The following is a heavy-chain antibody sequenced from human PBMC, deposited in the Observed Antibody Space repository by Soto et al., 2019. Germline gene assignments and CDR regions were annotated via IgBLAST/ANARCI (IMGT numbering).Heavy chain of an antibody. CDR1: GYNFAGYW. CDR3: ARQSGMDV. D-gene: IGHD5-12*01. V-gene: IGHV5-51*01. CDR2: IFPGDSDT. J-gene: IGHJ6*02. Sequence: LGESLKISCKTSGYNFAGYWIGWVRQMPGKGLEWLGIIFPGDSDTKYSPSFQGQVIISADKSIRTAYLQWGSLKASDTAIYYCARQSGMDVWGQGTTVTVSS.